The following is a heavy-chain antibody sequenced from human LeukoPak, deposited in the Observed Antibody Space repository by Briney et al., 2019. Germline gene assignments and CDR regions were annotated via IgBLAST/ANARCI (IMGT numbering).Heavy chain of an antibody. J-gene: IGHJ3*02. CDR1: GFTFSSYS. V-gene: IGHV3-7*01. CDR2: IKQDGSEK. D-gene: IGHD2-21*02. Sequence: PGGSLRLSCAASGFTFSSYSMNWVRQAPGKGLEWVANIKQDGSEKHYVDSVKGRFTISRDNAKNSLYLQMNSLRAEDTAVYYCARDPVTSPLVAFDIWGQGTMVTVSS. CDR3: ARDPVTSPLVAFDI.